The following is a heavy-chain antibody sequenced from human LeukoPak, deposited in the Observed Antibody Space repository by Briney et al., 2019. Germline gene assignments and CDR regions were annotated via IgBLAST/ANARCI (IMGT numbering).Heavy chain of an antibody. Sequence: GGSLRLSCAASGFTFSSYAMSWVRQAPGKGLEWVSAISGSGGSTYYADSVKGRFSISRDNSKNTLYLQMDSLRAEDTAIYYCTRKTPGRTPFDYWGQGILVTVSS. CDR2: ISGSGGST. D-gene: IGHD2-15*01. J-gene: IGHJ4*02. CDR3: TRKTPGRTPFDY. CDR1: GFTFSSYA. V-gene: IGHV3-23*01.